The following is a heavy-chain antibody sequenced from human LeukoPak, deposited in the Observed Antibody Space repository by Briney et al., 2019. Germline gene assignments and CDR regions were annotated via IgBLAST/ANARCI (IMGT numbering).Heavy chain of an antibody. D-gene: IGHD6-13*01. Sequence: QTXSLTCTVSGGSISSGSYYWSWIRQPAGKGLEWIGRIYTSGSTNYNPSLKSRVTISVDTSKNQFSLKLSSVTAADTAVYYCARVRQHLPYYYYGMDVWGQGTTVTVSS. J-gene: IGHJ6*02. CDR3: ARVRQHLPYYYYGMDV. CDR2: IYTSGST. CDR1: GGSISSGSYY. V-gene: IGHV4-61*02.